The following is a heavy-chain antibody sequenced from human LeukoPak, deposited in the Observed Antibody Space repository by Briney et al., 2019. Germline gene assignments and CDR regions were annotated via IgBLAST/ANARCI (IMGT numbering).Heavy chain of an antibody. CDR1: GGSISSYY. Sequence: SETLSLTCTVSGGSISSYYWSWIRQPPGKGLEWIGYIYYSGSTNYNPSLKSRVTISVDTSKNQFSLKLSSVTAADTAVYYCARDITSTGGDYYYYGMDVWGQGTMVTVSS. CDR2: IYYSGST. J-gene: IGHJ6*02. CDR3: ARDITSTGGDYYYYGMDV. V-gene: IGHV4-59*01. D-gene: IGHD1-14*01.